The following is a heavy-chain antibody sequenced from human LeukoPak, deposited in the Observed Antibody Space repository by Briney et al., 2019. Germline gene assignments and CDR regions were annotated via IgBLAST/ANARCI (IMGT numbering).Heavy chain of an antibody. D-gene: IGHD3-10*01. J-gene: IGHJ6*02. CDR3: AKEPGSGSFPPYGMDV. V-gene: IGHV3-23*01. CDR2: ISGSDGST. Sequence: GGSLRLSCAASGFTFSSYAMSWVRQALGKGLEWVSAISGSDGSTYYADSVKGRFTISRDNSKNTLYLQMNSLRAEDTAVYYCAKEPGSGSFPPYGMDVWGQGTTVTVSS. CDR1: GFTFSSYA.